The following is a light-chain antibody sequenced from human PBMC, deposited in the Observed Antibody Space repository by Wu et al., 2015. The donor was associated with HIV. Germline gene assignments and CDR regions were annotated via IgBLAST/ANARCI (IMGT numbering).Light chain of an antibody. Sequence: GDRVTITCRASQDISDSLAWYQQNPGKVPKLLVYAASTLQSGVPSRFSGSRSGADFTLTIDGLQPEDVATYYCQKYNTAPLTFGGGTKVEIK. J-gene: IGKJ4*01. CDR2: AAS. CDR3: QKYNTAPLT. CDR1: QDISDS. V-gene: IGKV1-27*01.